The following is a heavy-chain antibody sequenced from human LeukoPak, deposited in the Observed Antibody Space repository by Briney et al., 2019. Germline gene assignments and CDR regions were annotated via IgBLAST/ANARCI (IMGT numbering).Heavy chain of an antibody. V-gene: IGHV4-34*01. CDR3: ARRRFWGSGSYYNPLYYGMDV. D-gene: IGHD3-10*01. CDR2: INLSGST. CDR1: GGSFSGYY. Sequence: SETLSLTCAVYGGSFSGYYWSWVRQPPGKGLEWIGGINLSGSTNYNPSLKSRVTISVDMSKNQFSLMLSSVTAADTAVYYCARRRFWGSGSYYNPLYYGMDVWGQGTTVTVSS. J-gene: IGHJ6*02.